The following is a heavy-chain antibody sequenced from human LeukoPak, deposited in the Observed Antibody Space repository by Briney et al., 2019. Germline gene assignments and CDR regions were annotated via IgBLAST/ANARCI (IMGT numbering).Heavy chain of an antibody. Sequence: GGSLRLSCAASGSTFSSYWMSWVRQAPGKGLEWVANIKQDGSEKYYVDSVKGRFTVSRDNAKNSLYLQMNSLRAEDTAVYYCARRDSSGYPLFDYWGQGTLVTVSS. D-gene: IGHD3-22*01. J-gene: IGHJ4*02. CDR2: IKQDGSEK. CDR1: GSTFSSYW. CDR3: ARRDSSGYPLFDY. V-gene: IGHV3-7*05.